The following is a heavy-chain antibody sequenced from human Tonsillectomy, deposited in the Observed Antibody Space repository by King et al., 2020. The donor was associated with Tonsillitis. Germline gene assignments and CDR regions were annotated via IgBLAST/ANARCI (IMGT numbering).Heavy chain of an antibody. J-gene: IGHJ4*02. Sequence: VQLVESGAVVKKPGDSLKISCKGSGYSFTTYWIGWVRQMPGKGLEWMGIIYPGDSDTRYSPSFQGQVTISADKSISTAYLQWSSLKASDTAMYYCASTSEDIVVVPAAFDYWGQGTLVTVSS. CDR1: GYSFTTYW. CDR2: IYPGDSDT. CDR3: ASTSEDIVVVPAAFDY. D-gene: IGHD2-2*01. V-gene: IGHV5-51*03.